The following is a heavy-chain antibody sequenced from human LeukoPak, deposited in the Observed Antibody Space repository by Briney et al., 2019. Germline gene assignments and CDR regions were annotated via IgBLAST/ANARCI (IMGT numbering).Heavy chain of an antibody. D-gene: IGHD2-8*01. J-gene: IGHJ4*02. CDR1: GFTFHDYA. Sequence: GGSLRLSCAASGFTFHDYAMHWVRQAPGKGLGWVSLISGDGGSTYYADSVKGRFTISRDISKNSLYLQMNSLRTEDTALYYCTKDKVQYCTNGVCYSPGDYWGQGTLVTVSS. CDR2: ISGDGGST. CDR3: TKDKVQYCTNGVCYSPGDY. V-gene: IGHV3-43*02.